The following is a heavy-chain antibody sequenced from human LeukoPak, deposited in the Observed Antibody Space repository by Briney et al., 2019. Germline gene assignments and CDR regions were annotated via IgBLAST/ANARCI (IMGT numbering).Heavy chain of an antibody. CDR2: IYYSGST. J-gene: IGHJ6*02. Sequence: PSQTLSLTCTVTGGSISIGGYYWSWIRQHPGKGLEWIGYIYYSGSTYYNPSLKSRVTISVDTSKNQFSLKLSSVTAADTAVYYCPRDAIAVAGRLYYYGMDVWGQGTTVTVSS. CDR3: PRDAIAVAGRLYYYGMDV. D-gene: IGHD6-19*01. V-gene: IGHV4-31*03. CDR1: GGSISIGGYY.